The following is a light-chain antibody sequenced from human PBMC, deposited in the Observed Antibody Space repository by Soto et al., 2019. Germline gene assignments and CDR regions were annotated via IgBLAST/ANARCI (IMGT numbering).Light chain of an antibody. J-gene: IGKJ2*01. V-gene: IGKV1-39*01. Sequence: DIQMTQSPSSLSAAVGDRVTITCRASQTISTYLNWYQQKPGKAPKLLIYDASSLKRGVPSRVTGGGSRTGCNLTNSILQPEDFATYYCQQSRGIPYNFGQRTKREIK. CDR1: QTISTY. CDR3: QQSRGIPYN. CDR2: DAS.